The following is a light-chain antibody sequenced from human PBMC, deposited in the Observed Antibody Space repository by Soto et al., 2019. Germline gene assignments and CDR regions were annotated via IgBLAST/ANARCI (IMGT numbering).Light chain of an antibody. CDR3: QVWDDSTDHIYV. J-gene: IGLJ1*01. CDR1: NVGSKS. V-gene: IGLV3-21*02. Sequence: SYELTQPPSVSVAPGQTARITCGGNNVGSKSVHWYQQKSGQAPVVVVYDDSDRPSGIPERFSGSNSGNTATLTTSRVEAGDEADYYCQVWDDSTDHIYVFGTGTKVTVL. CDR2: DDS.